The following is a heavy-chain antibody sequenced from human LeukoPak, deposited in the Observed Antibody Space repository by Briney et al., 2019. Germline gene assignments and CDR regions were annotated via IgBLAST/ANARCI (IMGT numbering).Heavy chain of an antibody. CDR3: ARGGIAVAGTDY. Sequence: GGSLRLSCTVSGFTVSSNSMSWVRQAPGKGLEWVSGINWNGGSTGYADSVKGRFTISRDNAKNSLYLQMNSLRAEDTALYYCARGGIAVAGTDYWGQGTLVTVSS. CDR2: INWNGGST. J-gene: IGHJ4*02. D-gene: IGHD6-19*01. V-gene: IGHV3-20*04. CDR1: GFTVSSNS.